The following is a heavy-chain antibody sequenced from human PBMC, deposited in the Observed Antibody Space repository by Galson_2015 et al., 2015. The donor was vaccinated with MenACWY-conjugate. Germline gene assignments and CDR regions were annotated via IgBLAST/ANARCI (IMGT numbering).Heavy chain of an antibody. CDR2: IKSQTDGGKI. D-gene: IGHD2-21*01. Sequence: SLRLSCAGPAFTFSNAYMSWVRQAPGKGLEWVGRIKSQTDGGKIDYAAPVKGRFTISRDDSKNTLYLQMNRLKIEDTAVYYCTTHKPDSWGGLLFHFYMDVWGKGTTVTVSS. J-gene: IGHJ6*03. CDR1: AFTFSNAY. CDR3: TTHKPDSWGGLLFHFYMDV. V-gene: IGHV3-15*01.